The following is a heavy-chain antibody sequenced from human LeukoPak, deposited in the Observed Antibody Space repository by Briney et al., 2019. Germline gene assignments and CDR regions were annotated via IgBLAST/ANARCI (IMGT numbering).Heavy chain of an antibody. J-gene: IGHJ4*02. V-gene: IGHV1-69*13. CDR2: IIPIFGTA. CDR1: GGTFSSYA. CDR3: ARDGYYYDSSGYFDY. D-gene: IGHD3-22*01. Sequence: SVKVSCKASGGTFSSYAISWVRQAPGQGLEWMGRIIPIFGTANYAQKFQGRVTITVDESTSTAYMELSSLRSEDTAVYYCARDGYYYDSSGYFDYWGQGTLVTVSS.